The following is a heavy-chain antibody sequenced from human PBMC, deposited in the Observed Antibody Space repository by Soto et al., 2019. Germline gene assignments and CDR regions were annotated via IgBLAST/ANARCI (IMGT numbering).Heavy chain of an antibody. Sequence: SETLSLTCTVSGGSISSSSYYWGWIRQPPGKGLEWIGSIYYSGSTYYNPSLKSRVTISVDTSKNQFSLKLSSVTAADTAVYYCERRNVITIFGVVITKWFDPCGQGTMVTVYS. CDR2: IYYSGST. CDR1: GGSISSSSYY. J-gene: IGHJ5*02. V-gene: IGHV4-39*01. CDR3: ERRNVITIFGVVITKWFDP. D-gene: IGHD3-3*01.